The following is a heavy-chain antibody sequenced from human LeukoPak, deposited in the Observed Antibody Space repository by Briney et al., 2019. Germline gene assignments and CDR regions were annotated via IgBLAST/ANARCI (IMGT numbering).Heavy chain of an antibody. CDR1: GDSIRGYY. Sequence: SETLSLTCTVSGDSIRGYYWSWIRQPPGRALEWVGYIFYSGSTNYNPSLKSRVTILVDTSKNQFSLKLSSVTAADTAVYYCARHGQTAMVPIDYWGQGTLVTVSS. V-gene: IGHV4-59*08. J-gene: IGHJ4*02. CDR3: ARHGQTAMVPIDY. D-gene: IGHD5-18*01. CDR2: IFYSGST.